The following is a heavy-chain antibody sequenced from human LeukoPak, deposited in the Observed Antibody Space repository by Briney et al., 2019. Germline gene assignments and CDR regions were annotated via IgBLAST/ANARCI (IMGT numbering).Heavy chain of an antibody. J-gene: IGHJ4*02. Sequence: GGSLRLSCAASGFSFSTFDMTWVRQAPGKGLEWVGRVKNRGDGMATDYAAPVKGRFIISRDDSKKTVYLQMDSLKTEDTAVYFCTTEYFGGFGYWGQGTLVTVSS. V-gene: IGHV3-15*01. CDR2: VKNRGDGMAT. CDR3: TTEYFGGFGY. D-gene: IGHD3-16*01. CDR1: GFSFSTFD.